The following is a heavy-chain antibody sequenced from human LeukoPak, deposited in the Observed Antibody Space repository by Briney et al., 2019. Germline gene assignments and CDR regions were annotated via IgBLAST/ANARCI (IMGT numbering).Heavy chain of an antibody. CDR1: GYTFTDYY. CDR3: ARGSGSYPYYFDY. V-gene: IGHV1-2*02. Sequence: ASVKVSCKASGYTFTDYYIHWVRQAPGQGLEWMGWINPNSGGTNYVQKFQGRVTMTRDTSISTAYMEQSRLRSDDTAVYYCARGSGSYPYYFDYWGQGTLVTVSS. D-gene: IGHD1-26*01. J-gene: IGHJ4*02. CDR2: INPNSGGT.